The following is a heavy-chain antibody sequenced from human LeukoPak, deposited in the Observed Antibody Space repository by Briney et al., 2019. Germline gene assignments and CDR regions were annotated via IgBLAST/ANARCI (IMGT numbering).Heavy chain of an antibody. Sequence: SETLSHTCTVSGGSISSYYWSWIRQPPGKGLEWIGYIYYSGSTNYNPSLKSRVTISVDTSKNQFSLKLSSVTAADTAVYYCARGGVLNYDSSGYYYYPSYYYYYMDVWGKGTTVTVSS. CDR3: ARGGVLNYDSSGYYYYPSYYYYYMDV. J-gene: IGHJ6*03. CDR1: GGSISSYY. CDR2: IYYSGST. D-gene: IGHD3-22*01. V-gene: IGHV4-59*01.